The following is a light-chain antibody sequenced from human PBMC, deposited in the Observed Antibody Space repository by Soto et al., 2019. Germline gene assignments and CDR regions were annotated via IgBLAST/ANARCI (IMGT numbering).Light chain of an antibody. CDR1: QSVGSNY. Sequence: EILLTQSPGTLSLSLGERATVSCRASQSVGSNYLAWYQRKPCQAPRLLIYGESIRATGIPDRFSGSGSGTDFTLTISSLEPEDFSVYYCQQYATTPFTFGPGTKVDIK. CDR3: QQYATTPFT. V-gene: IGKV3-20*01. CDR2: GES. J-gene: IGKJ3*01.